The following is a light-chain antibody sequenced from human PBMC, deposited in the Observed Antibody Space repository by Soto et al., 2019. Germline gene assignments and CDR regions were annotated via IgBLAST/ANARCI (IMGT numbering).Light chain of an antibody. CDR1: SSDVGGYNY. Sequence: QSALAQPASVSGSPGQSITISCTGASSDVGGYNYVSWYQQHPGKAPKLMIYEVNNRPSGVSNRFSGSKSGNPASLTISGLQADDESDYYCSSYTSSSTLVFGTGTKLTVL. CDR3: SSYTSSSTLV. J-gene: IGLJ1*01. CDR2: EVN. V-gene: IGLV2-14*01.